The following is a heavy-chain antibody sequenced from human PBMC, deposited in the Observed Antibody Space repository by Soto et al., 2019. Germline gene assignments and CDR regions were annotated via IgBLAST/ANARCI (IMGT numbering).Heavy chain of an antibody. Sequence: GPTLVNPTETLTLTCTVSGFSLSNARMGVSWIRQPPGKALEGLAHIFSNDEKSYSTSLKSRLTISKDTSKSQVVLTMTNLEPVDTATYYCARGEVYYDFWSGYAGYHFDYWGQGTLVTVSS. V-gene: IGHV2-26*01. J-gene: IGHJ4*02. D-gene: IGHD3-3*01. CDR3: ARGEVYYDFWSGYAGYHFDY. CDR1: GFSLSNARMG. CDR2: IFSNDEK.